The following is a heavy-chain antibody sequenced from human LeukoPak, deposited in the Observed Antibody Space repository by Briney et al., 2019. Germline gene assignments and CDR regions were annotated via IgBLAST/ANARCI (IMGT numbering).Heavy chain of an antibody. CDR3: ARAFIDYGGPTRAFGI. Sequence: SETLSLTCTVSGGSISSTSYYWGWIRQPPGKGLEWIGSIFYNGSTYYNPSLKSRVTISVDTSKNQFSLKLSSVTAADTAVYYCARAFIDYGGPTRAFGIWGQGTMVTVSS. D-gene: IGHD4-23*01. J-gene: IGHJ3*02. CDR1: GGSISSTSYY. CDR2: IFYNGST. V-gene: IGHV4-39*01.